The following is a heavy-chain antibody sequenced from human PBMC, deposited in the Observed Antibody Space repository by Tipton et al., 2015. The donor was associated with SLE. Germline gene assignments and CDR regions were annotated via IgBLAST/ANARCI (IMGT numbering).Heavy chain of an antibody. CDR3: ARERSICIGGGCYAETGFDP. Sequence: TLSLTCTVSGGSISSYSWSWIRQPPGKALEWIGYISDSGITNYNPSLKSRVTISLNMSNNHVSLSLSFVTAADSAMYYCARERSICIGGGCYAETGFDPWGQGTLVTVSS. V-gene: IGHV4-59*01. J-gene: IGHJ5*02. CDR2: ISDSGIT. D-gene: IGHD2-15*01. CDR1: GGSISSYS.